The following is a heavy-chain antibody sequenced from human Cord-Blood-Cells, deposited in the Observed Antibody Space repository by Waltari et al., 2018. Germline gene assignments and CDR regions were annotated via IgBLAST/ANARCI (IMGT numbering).Heavy chain of an antibody. V-gene: IGHV3-30-3*01. CDR3: ARTVYGDYFDY. J-gene: IGHJ4*02. CDR2: ISYDGSNK. D-gene: IGHD4-17*01. CDR1: GFTFSSYA. Sequence: QVQLVESGGGVVQPGRFLRLSCAASGFTFSSYAMHWVRQAPGKGLEWVAVISYDGSNKYYADSVKGRFTISRDNSKNTLYLQMNSLRAEDTAVYYCARTVYGDYFDYWGQGTLVTVSS.